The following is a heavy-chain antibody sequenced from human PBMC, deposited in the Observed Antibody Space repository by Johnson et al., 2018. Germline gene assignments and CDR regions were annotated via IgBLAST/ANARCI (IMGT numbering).Heavy chain of an antibody. CDR1: GFTFSSHS. Sequence: VQLVQSGGGLVKPGGSLRLSCAASGFTFSSHSMNWVRQAPGKGLEWVSFISSSSSYIYYADSVNGRFTISRDNAKNSLYLQMSSLRDDDRAVYYCARDCSGGACSYRYYMDVWGKGTTVTVSS. J-gene: IGHJ6*03. CDR3: ARDCSGGACSYRYYMDV. CDR2: ISSSSSYI. V-gene: IGHV3-21*01. D-gene: IGHD2-15*01.